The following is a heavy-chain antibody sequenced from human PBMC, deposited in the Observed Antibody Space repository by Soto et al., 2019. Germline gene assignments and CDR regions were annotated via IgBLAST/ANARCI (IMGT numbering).Heavy chain of an antibody. D-gene: IGHD3-16*01. J-gene: IGHJ4*02. CDR2: ISYSGKT. CDR3: ARMRGLGEISPYFDH. V-gene: IGHV4-59*01. Sequence: WTWIRQPPGKGLDWIAYISYSGKTNYNPSLKSRVNISIDMSTNQFSLKLSSVTAADTAVYYCARMRGLGEISPYFDHWGQGILVTVSS.